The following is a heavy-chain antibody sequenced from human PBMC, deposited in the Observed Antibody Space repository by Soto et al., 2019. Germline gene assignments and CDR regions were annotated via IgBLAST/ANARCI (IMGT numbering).Heavy chain of an antibody. CDR1: GGSISSGGYH. Sequence: SETLSLTCTVSGGSISSGGYHWSWIRQHPGKGLEWIGYIYYSGSTYYNPSLKSRVTISVDTSKNQFSLKLSSVTAADTAVYYCARGYYDSSGYYPDYWGQGTLVTVSS. J-gene: IGHJ4*02. CDR2: IYYSGST. V-gene: IGHV4-31*03. D-gene: IGHD3-22*01. CDR3: ARGYYDSSGYYPDY.